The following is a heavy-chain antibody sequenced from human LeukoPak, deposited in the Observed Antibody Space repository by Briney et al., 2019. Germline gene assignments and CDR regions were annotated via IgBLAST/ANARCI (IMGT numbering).Heavy chain of an antibody. D-gene: IGHD1-26*01. Sequence: SETLSLTCTVSGGSISSSSYYWGWIRQPPGKGLEWIGSIYYSGSTYYNPSLKSRVTISVDTSKNQFSLKLSSVTAADTAVYYCARGHRGGGSYSYYYYYMDVWGKGTTVTVSS. CDR1: GGSISSSSYY. V-gene: IGHV4-39*01. J-gene: IGHJ6*03. CDR2: IYYSGST. CDR3: ARGHRGGGSYSYYYYYMDV.